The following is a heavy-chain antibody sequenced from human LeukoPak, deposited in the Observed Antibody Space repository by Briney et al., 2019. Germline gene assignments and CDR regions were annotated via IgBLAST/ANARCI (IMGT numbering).Heavy chain of an antibody. CDR3: ARVMTAITNWFDP. D-gene: IGHD2-21*02. CDR1: GFTFTSYA. J-gene: IGHJ5*02. CDR2: IFSGGST. V-gene: IGHV3-66*01. Sequence: GGSLRLSCAASGFTFTSYAMSWVRQAPGMGLEWVSVIFSGGSTYYADSVKGRFTISRDNSKNTLYLQMNNLRAEDTAVYYCARVMTAITNWFDPWGQGTLVTVSS.